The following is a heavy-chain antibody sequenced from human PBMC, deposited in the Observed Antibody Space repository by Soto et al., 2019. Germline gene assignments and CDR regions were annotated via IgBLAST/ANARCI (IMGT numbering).Heavy chain of an antibody. CDR2: IRGYSGDK. Sequence: ASVKVSCKASGYIFTNYGINWVRQAPGQGLEWMGWIRGYSGDKNYAQKFHDRVTMTSDTSTTTVYMELRSLRPDDTAVYYCARSVFRAHLDYWGQGSRVTVSS. D-gene: IGHD3-10*01. J-gene: IGHJ4*02. CDR3: ARSVFRAHLDY. V-gene: IGHV1-18*01. CDR1: GYIFTNYG.